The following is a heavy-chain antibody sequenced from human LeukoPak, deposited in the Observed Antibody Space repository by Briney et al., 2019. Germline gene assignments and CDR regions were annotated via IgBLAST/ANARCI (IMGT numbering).Heavy chain of an antibody. J-gene: IGHJ4*02. D-gene: IGHD2-15*01. CDR3: ARDVCGGSCYGVDY. V-gene: IGHV3-30-3*01. CDR2: ISYDGSNK. Sequence: GRSLRLSCAASGFTFSSYAMHWVRQAPGKGLEWVAVISYDGSNKYYADSVKGRFTISRDNSKNTLYLQMNSLRAEDTAVYYCARDVCGGSCYGVDYWGQGTLVTVSS. CDR1: GFTFSSYA.